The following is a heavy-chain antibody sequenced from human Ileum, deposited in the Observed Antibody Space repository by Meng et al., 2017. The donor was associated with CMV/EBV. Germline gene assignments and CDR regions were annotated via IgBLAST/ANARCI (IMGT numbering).Heavy chain of an antibody. D-gene: IGHD2-15*01. V-gene: IGHV1-46*01. CDR3: ARAGWTQNAFDI. CDR2: INPSIGST. Sequence: ASVKVSCKASGYTFTTYYMHWVRQAPGQGLEWMGIINPSIGSTTYAQKFQGRVTMTRDTSTTTVYMELSSLGSEDTAVYYCARAGWTQNAFDIWGQGTMVTVSS. CDR1: GYTFTTYY. J-gene: IGHJ3*02.